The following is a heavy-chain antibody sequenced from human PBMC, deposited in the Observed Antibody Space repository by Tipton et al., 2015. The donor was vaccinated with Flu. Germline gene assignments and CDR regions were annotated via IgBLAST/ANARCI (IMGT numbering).Heavy chain of an antibody. Sequence: TLSLTCTVSGGSISNYHWGWIRQTPGKGLEWIGSIYPSGTTYFNPSLKSRVTISVDTSKGQFSLMLRSVTAADTAVYYCARLSYYDVDLKNFYFDYWGQRALVTVSS. J-gene: IGHJ4*02. V-gene: IGHV4-39*01. CDR2: IYPSGTT. CDR1: GGSISNYH. D-gene: IGHD3-10*02. CDR3: ARLSYYDVDLKNFYFDY.